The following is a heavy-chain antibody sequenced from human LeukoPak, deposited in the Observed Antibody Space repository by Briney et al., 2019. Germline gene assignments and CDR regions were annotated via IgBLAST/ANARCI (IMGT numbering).Heavy chain of an antibody. J-gene: IGHJ4*02. Sequence: SETLSLTCTVSGGSISSSSYYWGWIRQPPGKGLEWIGSIYYSGSTYYNPSLKSRVTISVDMSKNQFSLKLSSVTAADTAVYYCARQGRYYYDSSGYYYDYWGQGTLVTVSS. CDR1: GGSISSSSYY. D-gene: IGHD3-22*01. CDR3: ARQGRYYYDSSGYYYDY. CDR2: IYYSGST. V-gene: IGHV4-39*01.